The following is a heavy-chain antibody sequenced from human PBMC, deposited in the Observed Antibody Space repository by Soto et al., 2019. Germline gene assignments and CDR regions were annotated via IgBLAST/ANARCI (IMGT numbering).Heavy chain of an antibody. V-gene: IGHV4-30-4*01. D-gene: IGHD3-10*01. Sequence: SETLSLTCTVSGGSISRGDYYWSWIRQPPGKGLEWIGYIYYSGSTYYNPSLKSRVTISVDTSKNQFSLKLSSVTAADTAVYYCARDTGGYYAPWGQGTLVTVSS. CDR1: GGSISRGDYY. CDR2: IYYSGST. CDR3: ARDTGGYYAP. J-gene: IGHJ5*02.